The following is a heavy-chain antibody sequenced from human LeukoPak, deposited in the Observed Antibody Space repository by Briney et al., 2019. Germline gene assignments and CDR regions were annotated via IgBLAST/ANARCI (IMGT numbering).Heavy chain of an antibody. CDR2: IYYSGST. J-gene: IGHJ4*02. Sequence: SETLSLTCAVYGGSFSGYYWSWIRQPPGKGLEWIGYIYYSGSTYYNPSLKSRVTISVDTSKNQFSLKLSSVTAADTAVYYCARSIAAAGFVFDYWGQGTLVTVSS. CDR1: GGSFSGYY. D-gene: IGHD6-13*01. V-gene: IGHV4-34*09. CDR3: ARSIAAAGFVFDY.